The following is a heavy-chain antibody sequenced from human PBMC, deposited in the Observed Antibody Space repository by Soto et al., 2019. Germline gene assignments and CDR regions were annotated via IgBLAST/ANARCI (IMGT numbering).Heavy chain of an antibody. Sequence: GGSLRLSCAASGFTFSSYGMHWVRQAPGKGLEWVAVISYDGSNKYYADSVKGRFTISRDKSSSTAYLQWGSLTASDTAMFYCATSRKHVDTDYFDHWGQGTQVTVS. J-gene: IGHJ4*02. CDR1: GFTFSSYG. CDR3: ATSRKHVDTDYFDH. D-gene: IGHD5-18*01. V-gene: IGHV3-30*03. CDR2: ISYDGSNK.